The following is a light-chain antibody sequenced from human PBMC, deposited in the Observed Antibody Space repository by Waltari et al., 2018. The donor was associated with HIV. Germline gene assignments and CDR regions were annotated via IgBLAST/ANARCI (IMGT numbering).Light chain of an antibody. J-gene: IGLJ3*02. CDR2: SNN. CDR3: AAWDDSLNGWV. Sequence: QSVLTQPASASGTPGQRVTISCSGSSSNIGSNTVNWYQQPPGTAPKLLIYSNNQRPSGVPDRFSGSKSGTSASLAISGLQSEDEADYYCAAWDDSLNGWVFGGGTKLTVL. V-gene: IGLV1-44*01. CDR1: SSNIGSNT.